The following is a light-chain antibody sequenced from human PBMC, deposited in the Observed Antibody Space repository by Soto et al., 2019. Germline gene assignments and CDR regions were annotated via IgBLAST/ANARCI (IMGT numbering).Light chain of an antibody. J-gene: IGLJ2*01. CDR2: EVS. V-gene: IGLV2-14*01. CDR1: SSDVGGYNY. CDR3: AAWDDSLRGVV. Sequence: QSALTQPASVSGSPGQSITISCTGTSSDVGGYNYVSWSQQHPGKAPKLIIYEVSNRPSGVPDRFSGSKSGTSASLAISGLQSEDEADYYCAAWDDSLRGVVIGGGTQLTVL.